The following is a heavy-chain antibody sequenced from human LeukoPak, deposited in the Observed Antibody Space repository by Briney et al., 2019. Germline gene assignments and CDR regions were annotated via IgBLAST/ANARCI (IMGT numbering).Heavy chain of an antibody. V-gene: IGHV4-34*01. CDR3: ARERAYYYGSGSYYKKNGMDV. J-gene: IGHJ6*02. CDR1: GGSFSGYY. Sequence: PSETLSLTCAVYGGSFSGYYWSWIRQPPGKGLEWIGEINHSGSTNYNPSLKSRVTISVDTSKNQSSLKLSSVTAADTAVYYCARERAYYYGSGSYYKKNGMDVWGQGTTVTVSS. D-gene: IGHD3-10*01. CDR2: INHSGST.